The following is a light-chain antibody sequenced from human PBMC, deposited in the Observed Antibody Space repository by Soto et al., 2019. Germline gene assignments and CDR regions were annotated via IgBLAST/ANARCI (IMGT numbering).Light chain of an antibody. CDR3: QQRNVWPPIT. V-gene: IGKV3-15*01. J-gene: IGKJ5*01. CDR2: AAS. Sequence: EIGMAQSPVTLSVSPGESATLSCRASQSVNRNVAWYQQKPGQPPRLLIYAASTRATGIPARFSGSGSETEFTLTINNLEPEDFAVYYCQQRNVWPPITFGQGTRLEIK. CDR1: QSVNRN.